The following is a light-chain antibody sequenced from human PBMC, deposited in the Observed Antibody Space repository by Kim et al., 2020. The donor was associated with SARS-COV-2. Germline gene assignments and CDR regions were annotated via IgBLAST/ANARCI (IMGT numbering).Light chain of an antibody. CDR3: AAWDDSLSGRV. J-gene: IGLJ3*02. V-gene: IGLV1-47*01. CDR2: RNN. CDR1: SSHIGSNY. Sequence: GKRVTISCSGSSSHIGSNYVYCYQQLPGTAPKLLIYRNNQRPSGVPDRFSGSKSGTSASLAISGLRSEDEADYYCAAWDDSLSGRVFGGGTKLTVL.